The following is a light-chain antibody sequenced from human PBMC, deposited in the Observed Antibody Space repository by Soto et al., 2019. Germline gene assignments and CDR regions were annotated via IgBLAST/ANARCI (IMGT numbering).Light chain of an antibody. V-gene: IGKV1-33*01. CDR1: QDIYNY. CDR3: QQYDNLPIT. CDR2: DAP. J-gene: IGKJ5*01. Sequence: DIQMTQSPSSLSASVGDRVTITCQASQDIYNYLNWYQQKPGKAPKLLICDAPNLETGVPSRFSGSGSGTDLTFTISSLQPEDIATYYCQQYDNLPITFGQGTRLEIK.